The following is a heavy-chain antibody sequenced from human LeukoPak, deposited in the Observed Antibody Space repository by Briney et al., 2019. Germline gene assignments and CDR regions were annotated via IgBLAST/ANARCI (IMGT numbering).Heavy chain of an antibody. J-gene: IGHJ4*02. Sequence: ASVKVSFKASGYTFTSYGISWVRQAPGQGLEWMGWISAYNGNTNYAQKLQGRVTMTTDTSTSTAYMELRSLRSDDTAVYYCARDRASPSSSIAARRVPPFDYWGQGTLVTVSS. CDR3: ARDRASPSSSIAARRVPPFDY. D-gene: IGHD6-6*01. CDR2: ISAYNGNT. V-gene: IGHV1-18*01. CDR1: GYTFTSYG.